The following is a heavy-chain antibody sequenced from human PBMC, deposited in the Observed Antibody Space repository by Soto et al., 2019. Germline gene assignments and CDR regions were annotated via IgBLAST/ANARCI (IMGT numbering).Heavy chain of an antibody. J-gene: IGHJ6*02. CDR1: GFTFSSYD. Sequence: EVQLVESGGGLVQPGGSLRLSCAASGFTFSSYDMHWVRQATGKGLEWVSAIGTAGDTYYPGSVKGRFTISRENAKNSLYLQMNSLRAEDTAVYYCARARDGYNYRTYYYYGMDVWGQGTTVTVS. D-gene: IGHD5-12*01. CDR2: IGTAGDT. V-gene: IGHV3-13*01. CDR3: ARARDGYNYRTYYYYGMDV.